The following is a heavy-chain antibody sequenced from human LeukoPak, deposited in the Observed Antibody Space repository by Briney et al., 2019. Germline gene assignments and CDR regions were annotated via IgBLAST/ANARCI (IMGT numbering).Heavy chain of an antibody. V-gene: IGHV4-30-4*07. CDR1: GGSLNSGPYL. Sequence: PSETLSLTCAVSGGSLNSGPYLWSWIRQPPGKGLEWIGCISYSGNTYYNPSLKSRVTRSVGTSKTQFSLKLSSVTAADTAVYYCARGERYDFHFDYWGQGTLVTVSS. CDR2: ISYSGNT. CDR3: ARGERYDFHFDY. J-gene: IGHJ4*02. D-gene: IGHD3-3*01.